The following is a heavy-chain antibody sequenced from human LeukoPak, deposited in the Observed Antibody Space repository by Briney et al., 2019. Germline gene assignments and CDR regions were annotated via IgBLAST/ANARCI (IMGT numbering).Heavy chain of an antibody. J-gene: IGHJ4*02. D-gene: IGHD6-19*01. CDR3: LHYRSGWH. CDR2: IGYKADGGTT. CDR1: GLKFSDAW. V-gene: IGHV3-15*04. Sequence: GALRLSCAVSGLKFSDAWMNWARQAPGKGLEWVGRIGYKADGGTTVYAAPVKGRFTISRDDSKNTVYMQMNSLKTEDTAVYYCLHYRSGWHWGQGTLVTVSS.